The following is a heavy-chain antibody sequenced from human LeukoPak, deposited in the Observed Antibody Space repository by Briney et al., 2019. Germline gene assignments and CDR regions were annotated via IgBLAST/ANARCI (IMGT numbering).Heavy chain of an antibody. J-gene: IGHJ4*02. CDR2: INPSGGST. D-gene: IGHD3-10*01. CDR3: ARNGFGELYFDY. V-gene: IGHV1-46*01. CDR1: GYTFTSYY. Sequence: GASVTVSCKASGYTFTSYYMHWVRQAPGQGLEWMGIINPSGGSTSYAQKSQGRVTMTRDTSTSTVYMELNSLRAEDTAVYYCARNGFGELYFDYWGQGTLVTVSS.